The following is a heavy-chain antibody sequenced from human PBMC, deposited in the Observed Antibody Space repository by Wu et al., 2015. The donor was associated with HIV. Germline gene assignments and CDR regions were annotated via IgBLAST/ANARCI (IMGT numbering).Heavy chain of an antibody. CDR1: GYTFITYG. J-gene: IGHJ6*03. Sequence: QVQLVQSGAEVKKPGASVKVSCKASGYTFITYGISWVRQAPGQGLEWMGWISTYNGNTNYAQKLQGRVTMTTDTSTSTAYMELRSLRSDDTAVYYCARQYSSTWRYYYYYMDVVGTKGPTVHRLL. D-gene: IGHD6-13*01. CDR3: ARQYSSTWRYYYYYMDV. CDR2: ISTYNGNT. V-gene: IGHV1-18*01.